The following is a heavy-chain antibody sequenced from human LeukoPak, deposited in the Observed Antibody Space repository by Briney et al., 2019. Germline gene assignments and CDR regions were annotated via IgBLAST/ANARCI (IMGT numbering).Heavy chain of an antibody. Sequence: PGGSLRLSCAASGFTFSSYARSWGRQAPGKGLEWVSAISGSGGSTYYADSVKGRFTTSKDNSKNTLYLQMNTLRAEDTAVYYCAKDGGLLDAFDIWGQGTMVTVSS. CDR1: GFTFSSYA. D-gene: IGHD1-26*01. CDR3: AKDGGLLDAFDI. V-gene: IGHV3-23*01. J-gene: IGHJ3*02. CDR2: ISGSGGST.